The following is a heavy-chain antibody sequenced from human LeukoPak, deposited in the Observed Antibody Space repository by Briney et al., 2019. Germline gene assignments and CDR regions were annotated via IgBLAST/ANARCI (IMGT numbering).Heavy chain of an antibody. Sequence: GGSLRLSCAASGFTFDDYAMHGVRQAPGKGLEWVSGISWNSGSIGYADSVKGRFTISRDNAKNSLYLQMNSLRAEDTALYYCARERWLFFHWGQGTLVTVSS. CDR3: ARERWLFFH. D-gene: IGHD3-10*01. V-gene: IGHV3-9*01. CDR1: GFTFDDYA. J-gene: IGHJ4*02. CDR2: ISWNSGSI.